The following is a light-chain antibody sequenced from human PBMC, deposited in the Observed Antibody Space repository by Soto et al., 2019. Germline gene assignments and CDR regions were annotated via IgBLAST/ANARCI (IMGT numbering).Light chain of an antibody. CDR1: QSVSTY. CDR2: DAS. Sequence: EIVLTQSPATLSLSPGERATLSCRASQSVSTYLAWYQHKPGQAPRLLIYDASNRATGIPARFSGSGSGTDFTLIISSLEPEDFAVYSCQQRSHWPPWTFGQGTKVEI. J-gene: IGKJ1*01. V-gene: IGKV3-11*01. CDR3: QQRSHWPPWT.